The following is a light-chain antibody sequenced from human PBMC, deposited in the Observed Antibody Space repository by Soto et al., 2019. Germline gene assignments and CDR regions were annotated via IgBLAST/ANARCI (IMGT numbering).Light chain of an antibody. CDR3: MQGTLRPPT. Sequence: DVVMTQSPLSLPVTLGQPASISCRSSQSLVSTDGNTYLNWFQHRPGQSPRRLIYKVSVRNSGLPDRFSGSGSGTDFTLEISRVEAEDVGIYYCMQGTLRPPTFGQGTKVDIK. CDR2: KVS. CDR1: QSLVSTDGNTY. J-gene: IGKJ1*01. V-gene: IGKV2-30*01.